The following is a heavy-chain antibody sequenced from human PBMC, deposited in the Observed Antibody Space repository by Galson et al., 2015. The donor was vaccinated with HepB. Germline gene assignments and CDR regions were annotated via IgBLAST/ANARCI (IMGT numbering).Heavy chain of an antibody. CDR2: IIPIFGTA. CDR3: ARGRLHGDYGGNPSLYAFDI. J-gene: IGHJ3*02. CDR1: GGTFSSYA. Sequence: SVKVSCKASGGTFSSYAISWVRQAPGQGLEWMGGIIPIFGTANYAQKFQGRVTITADESTSTAYMELSSLRSEDTAVYYCARGRLHGDYGGNPSLYAFDIWGQGTMVTVSS. V-gene: IGHV1-69*13. D-gene: IGHD4-23*01.